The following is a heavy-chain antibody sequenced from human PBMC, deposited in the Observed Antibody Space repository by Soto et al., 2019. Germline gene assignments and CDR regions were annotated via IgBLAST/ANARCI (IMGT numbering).Heavy chain of an antibody. CDR2: IYSGGST. CDR3: ARDLRVPAAMLGYYYYYGMDV. CDR1: GFTVGSNY. J-gene: IGHJ6*02. V-gene: IGHV3-53*01. Sequence: GGSLRLSCAASGFTVGSNYMSWVRQAPGKGLEWVSVIYSGGSTYYADSVKGRFTISRDNSKNTLYLQMNSLRAEDTAVYYCARDLRVPAAMLGYYYYYGMDVWGQGTTVTVSS. D-gene: IGHD2-2*01.